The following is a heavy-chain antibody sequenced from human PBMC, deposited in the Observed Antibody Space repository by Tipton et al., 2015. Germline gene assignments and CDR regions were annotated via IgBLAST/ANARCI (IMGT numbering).Heavy chain of an antibody. V-gene: IGHV4-38-2*01. CDR1: AYSISSDYY. CDR3: ACQDYESLTRDYQTVDY. J-gene: IGHJ4*02. D-gene: IGHD3-9*01. CDR2: ISHSGNT. Sequence: TLSLTCAVSAYSISSDYYWGWIRQPPGKGLEWIGSISHSGNTYYNPSLKSRVTMSRNTSKNHFSLKLTSATAADTAVYYCACQDYESLTRDYQTVDYGGQGTLVTVSS.